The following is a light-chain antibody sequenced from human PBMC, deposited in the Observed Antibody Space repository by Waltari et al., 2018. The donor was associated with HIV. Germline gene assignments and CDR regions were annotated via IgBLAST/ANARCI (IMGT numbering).Light chain of an antibody. V-gene: IGLV2-14*01. CDR3: TSTSIGSSAPRV. Sequence: YQQYPGQAPKVLIYEVTSRPSGVSGRFSASRSGSTASLTISQLQAADEADYFCTSTSIGSSAPRVFGGGTKVTVL. CDR2: EVT. J-gene: IGLJ2*01.